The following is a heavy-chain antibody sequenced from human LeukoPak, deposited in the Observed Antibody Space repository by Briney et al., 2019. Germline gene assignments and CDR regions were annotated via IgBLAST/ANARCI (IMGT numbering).Heavy chain of an antibody. D-gene: IGHD3-22*01. CDR2: IIPIFGTA. J-gene: IGHJ4*02. Sequence: ASVKVSCKASGGTFSSYAISWVRQAPGQGLEWMGGIIPIFGTANYAQKFQGRVTITADESTSTAYMELSSLRSEDTAVYYCARAKRIYYDSSGYWDYFDYWGQGTLVTVSS. CDR3: ARAKRIYYDSSGYWDYFDY. V-gene: IGHV1-69*13. CDR1: GGTFSSYA.